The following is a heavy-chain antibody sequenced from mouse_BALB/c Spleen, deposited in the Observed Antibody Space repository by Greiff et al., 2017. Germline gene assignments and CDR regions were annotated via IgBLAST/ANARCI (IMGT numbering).Heavy chain of an antibody. CDR2: IYPGDGDT. CDR3: ARGTYLRRAMDY. D-gene: IGHD2-12*01. CDR1: GYAFSSYW. Sequence: QVQLKQSGAELVRPGSSVKISCKASGYAFSSYWMNWVKQRPGQGLEWIGQIYPGDGDTNYNGKFKGKATLTADKSSSTAYMQLSSLTSEDSAVYFCARGTYLRRAMDYWGQGTSVTVSS. J-gene: IGHJ4*01. V-gene: IGHV1-80*01.